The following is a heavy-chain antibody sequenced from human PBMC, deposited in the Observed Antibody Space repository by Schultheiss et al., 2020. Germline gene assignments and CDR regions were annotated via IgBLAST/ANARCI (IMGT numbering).Heavy chain of an antibody. CDR1: GFTFSSYS. D-gene: IGHD6-25*01. V-gene: IGHV3-21*01. CDR3: ARDARIAARYFDY. CDR2: ISSSSSYI. J-gene: IGHJ4*02. Sequence: CGSLRLSCAASGFTFSSYSMNWVRQAPGKGLEWVSSISSSSSYIYYADSVKGRFTISRDNAKNSLYLQMNSLRAEDTAVYYCARDARIAARYFDYWGQGTLVTVSS.